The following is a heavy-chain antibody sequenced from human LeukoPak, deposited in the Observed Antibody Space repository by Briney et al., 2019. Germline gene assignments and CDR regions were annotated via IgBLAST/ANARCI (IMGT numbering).Heavy chain of an antibody. CDR2: INHSGST. Sequence: KPSETLSLTCAVYGGSFSGYYWSWIRQPPGKGLEWIGEINHSGSTNYNPSLKSRVTISVDTSKNQFSLKLSSVTAADTAVYYCARSGYYYDSSGYYFDYWGQGTLVTVSS. D-gene: IGHD3-22*01. V-gene: IGHV4-34*01. CDR1: GGSFSGYY. J-gene: IGHJ4*02. CDR3: ARSGYYYDSSGYYFDY.